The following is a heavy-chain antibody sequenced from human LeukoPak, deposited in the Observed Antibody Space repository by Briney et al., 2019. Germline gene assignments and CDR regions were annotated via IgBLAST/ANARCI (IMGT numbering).Heavy chain of an antibody. V-gene: IGHV3-30*03. CDR1: GLTGSHNY. CDR2: ISFDGGYT. J-gene: IGHJ4*02. D-gene: IGHD3-22*01. CDR3: ARGAIDYYDSSGYYYPLDY. Sequence: GGSLRLSCAASGLTGSHNYVSWVRQAPGKGLEWVAVISFDGGYTYYADFVKGQFTISRDNSKNTLYLEMNSLRAEDTAVYYCARGAIDYYDSSGYYYPLDYWGQGTLVTVSS.